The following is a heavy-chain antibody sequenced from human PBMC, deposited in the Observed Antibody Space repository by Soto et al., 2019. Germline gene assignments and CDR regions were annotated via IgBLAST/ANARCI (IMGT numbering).Heavy chain of an antibody. J-gene: IGHJ4*02. CDR2: IYPTGST. CDR3: AATLGTTHYLDF. V-gene: IGHV4-31*03. Sequence: QVQLQESGPGLLQPSQTLSLTCSVSGDPVSSGSYYWTWVRQHPVKGLEWIGYIYPTGSTYYNLSLLSRLIMSMDTSKNKLSLHLYSVTAADTAVYFCAATLGTTHYLDFCGQVSLVAVAS. D-gene: IGHD1-1*01. CDR1: GDPVSSGSYY.